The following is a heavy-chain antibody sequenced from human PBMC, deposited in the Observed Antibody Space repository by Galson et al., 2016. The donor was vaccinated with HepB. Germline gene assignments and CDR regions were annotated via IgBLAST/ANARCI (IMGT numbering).Heavy chain of an antibody. V-gene: IGHV4-4*02. CDR3: ARVPGKVSTRPPYHFYYYAMDV. CDR2: VYHTGST. D-gene: IGHD4-23*01. J-gene: IGHJ6*02. Sequence: SLRLSCAGSGLTFSNYWMNWVRQTPGKGLEWIGEVYHTGSTNYDPSLRSRVRISVDKSKNEISLNLTSVTAADTAVYYCARVPGKVSTRPPYHFYYYAMDVWGPGTTVVVSS. CDR1: GLTFSNYW.